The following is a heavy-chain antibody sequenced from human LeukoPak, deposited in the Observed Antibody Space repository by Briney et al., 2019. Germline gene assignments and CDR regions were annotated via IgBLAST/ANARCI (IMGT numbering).Heavy chain of an antibody. CDR2: IWYDGSNK. CDR3: ARARNNYDESGYSALDH. J-gene: IGHJ4*02. V-gene: IGHV3-33*01. CDR1: GFTFSSYG. D-gene: IGHD3-3*01. Sequence: GGSLRLSCAASGFTFSSYGMHWVRQAPGKGLEWVAVIWYDGSNKYYADSVKGRFTISRDNSKNTLYLQMDSLRAEDTAMFYCARARNNYDESGYSALDHWGQGTLVTVSS.